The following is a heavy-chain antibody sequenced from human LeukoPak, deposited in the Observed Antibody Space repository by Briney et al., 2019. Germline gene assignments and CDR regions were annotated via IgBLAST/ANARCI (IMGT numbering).Heavy chain of an antibody. CDR3: ARGEGPNPPDY. J-gene: IGHJ4*02. D-gene: IGHD1-14*01. CDR1: GYTFTSYY. Sequence: ASVKVSCKTSGYTFTSYYIHWVRQAPGQGLEWMGIIYPGGGSTNYAQKFQGRVTITADESTSTAYMELSSLRSEDTAVYYCARGEGPNPPDYWGQGTLVTVSS. CDR2: IYPGGGST. V-gene: IGHV1-46*01.